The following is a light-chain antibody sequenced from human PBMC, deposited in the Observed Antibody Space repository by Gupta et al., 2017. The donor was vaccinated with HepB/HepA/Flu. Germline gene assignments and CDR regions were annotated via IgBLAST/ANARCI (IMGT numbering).Light chain of an antibody. CDR3: QQYNDWPPLT. J-gene: IGKJ4*01. V-gene: IGKV3-15*01. CDR1: QSVSDN. Sequence: EIVMTPSPVILSVSPGESATLSCRASQSVSDNLAGYQQKPGEAPRLLIYCAAIRAAGTAARFSSSGCWTEFTLTISSLQSEDFAVYYCQQYNDWPPLTFGGGTKLEIK. CDR2: CAA.